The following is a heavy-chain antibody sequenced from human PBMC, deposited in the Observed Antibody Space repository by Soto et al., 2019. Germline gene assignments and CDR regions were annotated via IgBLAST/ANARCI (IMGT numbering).Heavy chain of an antibody. CDR3: RKEEGYYDIWYGYYIGAFVI. V-gene: IGHV3-23*01. J-gene: IGHJ3*02. Sequence: EVQLLESGGGLVQPGGSLRLSCAASGLTFTSYAMSWFCQFPGKGLEWVSAISGGGGSTYYADSVKGRFTISRDNAKNTLYLQKNSLRAEATVVYYCRKEEGYYDIWYGYYIGAFVIGGQGTMVTVSS. CDR1: GLTFTSYA. CDR2: ISGGGGST. D-gene: IGHD3-3*01.